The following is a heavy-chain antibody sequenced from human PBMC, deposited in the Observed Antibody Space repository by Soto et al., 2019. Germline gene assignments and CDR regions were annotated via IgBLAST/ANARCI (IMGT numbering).Heavy chain of an antibody. CDR3: ARYNRVSSSSRKKKLNDAFDI. Sequence: PSETLSLPCTVSGGYISSYYCSWIRQPPGKGLEWIGYIYYSGSTNYNPSLKSRVTISVDTSKNQFSLKLSSVTAADTAVYYCARYNRVSSSSRKKKLNDAFDIWGQGTMVTVSS. J-gene: IGHJ3*02. V-gene: IGHV4-59*08. D-gene: IGHD6-6*01. CDR1: GGYISSYY. CDR2: IYYSGST.